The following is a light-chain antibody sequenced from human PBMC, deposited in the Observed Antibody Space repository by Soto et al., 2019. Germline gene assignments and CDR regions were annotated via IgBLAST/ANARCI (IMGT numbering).Light chain of an antibody. J-gene: IGKJ1*01. CDR3: QDFDSPQWT. Sequence: VLKQSPDTLSLSPGERDTLSCRASQRASRQYLSCYQQRPDQPPRLLICVVSMRADGIPDRFSGSGSGSEFTLTINTLEPEDFAVYYCQDFDSPQWTFGQGTKVDIK. V-gene: IGKV3-20*01. CDR1: QRASRQY. CDR2: VVS.